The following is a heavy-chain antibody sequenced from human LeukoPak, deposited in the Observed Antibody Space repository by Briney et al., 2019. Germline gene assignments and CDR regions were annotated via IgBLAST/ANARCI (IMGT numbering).Heavy chain of an antibody. Sequence: SETLSLTCTVPRGSTRTYYWSWIRQPAGNGLEWIGRTYPSGNTNFNTSLMSRVTMSIDTSKNRISLQLNSEATEDTAVYYCARGGKTIRFLAVHYMDVWGKGTTVIVS. V-gene: IGHV4-4*07. D-gene: IGHD3-3*01. CDR2: TYPSGNT. CDR3: ARGGKTIRFLAVHYMDV. J-gene: IGHJ6*03. CDR1: RGSTRTYY.